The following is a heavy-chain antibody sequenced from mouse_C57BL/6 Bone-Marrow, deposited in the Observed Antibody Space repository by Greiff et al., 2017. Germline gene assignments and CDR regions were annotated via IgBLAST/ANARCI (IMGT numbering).Heavy chain of an antibody. Sequence: VQLKQSGPVLVKPGASVKMSCKASGYTFTDYYMNWVKQSHGKSLEWIGVINPYNGGTSYNQKFKGKATLTVDKSSSTAYMELNSLTSEDSAVYYCARGLRRAYYFDYGGKGTSLTVSS. D-gene: IGHD2-4*01. V-gene: IGHV1-19*01. CDR3: ARGLRRAYYFDY. J-gene: IGHJ2*02. CDR1: GYTFTDYY. CDR2: INPYNGGT.